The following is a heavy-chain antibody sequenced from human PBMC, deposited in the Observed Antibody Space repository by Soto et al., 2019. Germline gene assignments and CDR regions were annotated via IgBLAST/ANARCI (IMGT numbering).Heavy chain of an antibody. Sequence: SETLSLTCIFSGDSISSGGYYLSWIRQHPGKGLEWIGSIYYSGSTYYNPSLKTRVTISVDTSKNQFSLKLSSVTAADTAVYYCARHISNYYYDSSGYPVDFFDYWGQGTLVTVSS. CDR1: GDSISSGGYY. CDR2: IYYSGST. D-gene: IGHD3-22*01. J-gene: IGHJ4*02. CDR3: ARHISNYYYDSSGYPVDFFDY. V-gene: IGHV4-39*01.